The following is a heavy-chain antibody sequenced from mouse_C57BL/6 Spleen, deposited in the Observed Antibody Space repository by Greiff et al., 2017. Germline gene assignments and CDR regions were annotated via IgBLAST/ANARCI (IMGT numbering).Heavy chain of an antibody. J-gene: IGHJ4*01. D-gene: IGHD2-2*01. CDR3: TRDYGYDLYYAMDY. CDR1: GFTFSSYA. V-gene: IGHV5-9-1*02. CDR2: ISSGGDYI. Sequence: DVMLVESGEGLVKPGGSLKLSCAASGFTFSSYAMSWVRQTPEKRLEWVAYISSGGDYIYYADTVKGRFTISRDNARNTLYLQMSSLKSEDTAMYYCTRDYGYDLYYAMDYWGQGTSVTVSS.